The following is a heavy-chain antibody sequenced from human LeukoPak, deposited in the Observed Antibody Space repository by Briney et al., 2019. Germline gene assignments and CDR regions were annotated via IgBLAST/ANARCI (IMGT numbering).Heavy chain of an antibody. CDR2: ISYDGSNK. CDR1: GFTFSSSA. Sequence: GGSLRLSCAASGFTFSSSAMHWVRQAPDKGLEWVAVISYDGSNKYYADSVKGRFTISRDNSKNTLYLQMNSLRADNTAVYYCARDRDSSGWYEGFDYWGQGTLVSVSS. V-gene: IGHV3-30-3*01. CDR3: ARDRDSSGWYEGFDY. J-gene: IGHJ4*02. D-gene: IGHD6-19*01.